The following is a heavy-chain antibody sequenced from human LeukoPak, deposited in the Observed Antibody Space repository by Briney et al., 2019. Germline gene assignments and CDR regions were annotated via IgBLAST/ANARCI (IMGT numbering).Heavy chain of an antibody. CDR2: IIPILGIA. V-gene: IGHV1-69*04. CDR3: ARKYPSDWFDP. J-gene: IGHJ5*02. CDR1: GGTFSSYA. Sequence: SVKVSCKASGGTFSSYAISWVRQAPGQGLEWMGRIIPILGIANYAQKFQGRVTITADKSTSTAYMELSSLRSEDTAVYYCARKYPSDWFDPWGQGTLVTVSS. D-gene: IGHD2-2*01.